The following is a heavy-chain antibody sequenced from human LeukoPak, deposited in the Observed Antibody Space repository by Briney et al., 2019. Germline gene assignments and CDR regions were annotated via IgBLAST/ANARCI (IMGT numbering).Heavy chain of an antibody. Sequence: GASVKVSCKASGGTFSSYAISWVRQAPGQGLEWMGGIIPIFGTANYAQKFQGRVTITADESTSTAYMELSSLRSEDTAVYYCARALDMVRGALGYWGQGTLVTVSS. V-gene: IGHV1-69*13. CDR3: ARALDMVRGALGY. J-gene: IGHJ4*02. D-gene: IGHD3-10*01. CDR1: GGTFSSYA. CDR2: IIPIFGTA.